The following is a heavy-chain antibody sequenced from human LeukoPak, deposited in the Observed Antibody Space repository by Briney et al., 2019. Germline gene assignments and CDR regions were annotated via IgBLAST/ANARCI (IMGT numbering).Heavy chain of an antibody. D-gene: IGHD3-22*01. Sequence: SETLSLTCTVSGGSISSYYWSWIRQPAGKGLEWIGRIYTSGSTNYNPSLKSRVTMSVDTSKNQFSLKLSSVTAADTAVYYCARDGYYYDSSGDYYYGMDVWGQGTTVTVSS. CDR3: ARDGYYYDSSGDYYYGMDV. CDR2: IYTSGST. V-gene: IGHV4-4*07. CDR1: GGSISSYY. J-gene: IGHJ6*02.